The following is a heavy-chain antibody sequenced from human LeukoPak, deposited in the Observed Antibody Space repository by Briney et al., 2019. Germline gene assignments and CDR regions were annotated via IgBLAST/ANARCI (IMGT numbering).Heavy chain of an antibody. Sequence: PSETLSLTCTASGDSISTGTYYWSWIRQPPGKGLEWIGFFYHTGFTYYNPSLKSRVTISADRSKNHFSLNLNSVIAADTAVYYCAREGRDGYDPDAFDIWGQGTLVTVSS. CDR3: AREGRDGYDPDAFDI. J-gene: IGHJ3*02. CDR2: FYHTGFT. D-gene: IGHD5-24*01. V-gene: IGHV4-30-2*01. CDR1: GDSISTGTYY.